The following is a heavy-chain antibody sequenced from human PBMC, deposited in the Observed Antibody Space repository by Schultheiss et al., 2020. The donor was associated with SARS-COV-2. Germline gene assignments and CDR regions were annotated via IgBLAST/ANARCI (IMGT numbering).Heavy chain of an antibody. CDR2: IYASGDT. Sequence: GGSLRLSCAASGFTVSSNYMSWVRQAPGKGLEWVSVIYASGDTYYADSVRGRFTLSRDNSKNTLYLQMNSLRAEDTAVYYCAREGQLWSNGFDYWGQGTLVTVSS. CDR3: AREGQLWSNGFDY. CDR1: GFTVSSNY. D-gene: IGHD5-18*01. J-gene: IGHJ4*02. V-gene: IGHV3-53*01.